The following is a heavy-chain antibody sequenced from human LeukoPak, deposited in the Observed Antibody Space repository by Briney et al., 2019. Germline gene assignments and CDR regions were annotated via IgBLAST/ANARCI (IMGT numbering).Heavy chain of an antibody. CDR2: GALAGQT. CDR3: SRESGAFCPFGY. J-gene: IGHJ4*02. CDR1: GGSISNTNW. D-gene: IGHD1-26*01. V-gene: IGHV4-4*02. Sequence: PSGTLSLTCDVSGGSISNTNWWSWVRQPPGPGLEWIGEGALAGQTNYNPSLNGRVTMSLDESSNQLSLKLTSVTAADTAIYYCSRESGAFCPFGYWGQGTLVIVPS.